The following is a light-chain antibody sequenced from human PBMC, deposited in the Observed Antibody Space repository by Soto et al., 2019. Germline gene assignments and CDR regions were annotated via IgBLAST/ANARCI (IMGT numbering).Light chain of an antibody. CDR1: QSIRSY. J-gene: IGKJ1*01. V-gene: IGKV1-39*01. Sequence: DIQMTQSPSSLSASVGDRVTITCRASQSIRSYLNWYQQKQGKAPKIXIHAASSLESGVPSRFSGSGAGTECTLTVSSLQPDDVATYYCHQYHNFTRTFGQGTQVDIK. CDR2: AAS. CDR3: HQYHNFTRT.